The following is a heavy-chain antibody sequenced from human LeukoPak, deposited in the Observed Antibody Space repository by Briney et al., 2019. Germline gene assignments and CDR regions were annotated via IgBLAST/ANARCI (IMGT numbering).Heavy chain of an antibody. CDR1: GFTFSSYG. CDR2: VSYDGSNQ. V-gene: IGHV3-30*18. CDR3: AKARDYDNSGYLNY. D-gene: IGHD3-22*01. J-gene: IGHJ4*02. Sequence: PGGSLRLSCAASGFTFSSYGMHWVRQAPGKGLEWVAVVSYDGSNQYYADSVKGRFTISRDNSKNTLNLQMNSLRAEDTAVYYCAKARDYDNSGYLNYWGQGTLVTVPS.